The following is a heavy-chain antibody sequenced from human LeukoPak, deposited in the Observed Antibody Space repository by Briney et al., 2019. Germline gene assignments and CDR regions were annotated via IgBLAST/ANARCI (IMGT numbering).Heavy chain of an antibody. D-gene: IGHD5-18*01. Sequence: SETLSLTCTVSGGSISSGDYYWSWIRQPPGKGLEWIGYIYYSGSTYYNPSPKSRVTISVDTSKNQFSLKLSSVTAADTAVYYCARAALQLWLHPDYWGQGTLVTVSS. J-gene: IGHJ4*02. CDR1: GGSISSGDYY. CDR2: IYYSGST. V-gene: IGHV4-30-4*08. CDR3: ARAALQLWLHPDY.